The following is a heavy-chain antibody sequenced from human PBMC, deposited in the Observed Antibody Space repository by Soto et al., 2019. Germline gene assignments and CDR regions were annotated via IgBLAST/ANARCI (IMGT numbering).Heavy chain of an antibody. CDR3: ARDLTSVRGS. CDR2: IIPIFDAT. J-gene: IGHJ4*02. CDR1: GGTFSRHS. Sequence: QVQMVQSGAEVKKPGSSARVSCKVSGGTFSRHSISWVRQAPGQGLEWMGGIIPIFDATQYAQKFQGRLTINADESTTTFHMDLSGLRPEDKAIYYCARDLTSVRGSWGQGTLVTVS. V-gene: IGHV1-69*01. D-gene: IGHD3-10*01.